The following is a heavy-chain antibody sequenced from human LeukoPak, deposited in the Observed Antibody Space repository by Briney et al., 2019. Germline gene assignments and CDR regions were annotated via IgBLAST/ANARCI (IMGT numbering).Heavy chain of an antibody. V-gene: IGHV4-59*01. CDR1: GGSISSYY. Sequence: RPSETLSLTCTVSGGSISSYYWSWIRQPPGKGLEWIGYIYYSGSTNYNPSLKSRVTISVDTSKNQFSLKLSSVTAADTAVYYCARALSNAEIDYWGQGTLVTVSS. CDR3: ARALSNAEIDY. CDR2: IYYSGST. J-gene: IGHJ4*02.